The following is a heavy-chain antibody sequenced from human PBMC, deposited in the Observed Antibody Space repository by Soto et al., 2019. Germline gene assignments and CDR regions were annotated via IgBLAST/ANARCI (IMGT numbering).Heavy chain of an antibody. V-gene: IGHV2-5*02. CDR2: IYGDGDE. CDR1: GFSLSSSGVG. CDR3: AHRSTTDWFFDL. J-gene: IGHJ2*01. D-gene: IGHD4-17*01. Sequence: QITLKESGPTLVKPTQTLTLTCTFSGFSLSSSGVGVCWIRQPPGKALELIALIYGDGDERYSPSLKSRLTITRDTSRNQVVLRMTNMDPVDTATYYCAHRSTTDWFFDLWGRGTLVTVSS.